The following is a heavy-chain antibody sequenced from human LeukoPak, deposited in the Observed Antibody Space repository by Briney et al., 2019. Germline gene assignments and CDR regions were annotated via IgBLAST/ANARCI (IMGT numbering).Heavy chain of an antibody. V-gene: IGHV3-53*01. CDR3: AKDSGTYYKGFDY. CDR1: GFTVRSKS. J-gene: IGHJ4*02. CDR2: IYSGGTT. Sequence: PGGSLRLSCAASGFTVRSKSMTWVRQAPGKGLEWVSLIYSGGTTYYADSVKGRFTISRDNSKNTLYLQMNSLRAEDTAVYSCAKDSGTYYKGFDYWGQGTLVTVSS. D-gene: IGHD1-26*01.